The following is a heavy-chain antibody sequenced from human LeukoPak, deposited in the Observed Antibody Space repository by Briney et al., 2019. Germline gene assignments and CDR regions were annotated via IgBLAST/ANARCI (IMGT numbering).Heavy chain of an antibody. Sequence: PGGSLRLSCEASGFTFSSYATRWVRQAPGTGLEWVSSIPGSGGATYYADSVRGRFSISRDSSKNTVYLQMNSLRDEDTAVYYCAKGPLTQQSGWKPYYFDYWGQGTLVTVSS. CDR1: GFTFSSYA. D-gene: IGHD6-19*01. CDR3: AKGPLTQQSGWKPYYFDY. J-gene: IGHJ4*02. CDR2: IPGSGGAT. V-gene: IGHV3-23*01.